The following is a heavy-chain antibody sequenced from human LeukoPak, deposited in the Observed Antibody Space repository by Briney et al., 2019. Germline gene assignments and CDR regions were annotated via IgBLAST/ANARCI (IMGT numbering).Heavy chain of an antibody. CDR1: GGSISSYY. V-gene: IGHV4-4*07. D-gene: IGHD2-15*01. CDR2: IYTSGDT. J-gene: IGHJ4*02. CDR3: AREESGYCSGGSWQFYFDS. Sequence: SETLSLTCTVSGGSISSYYWSWIRQPAGKGLEWIGRIYTSGDTNYNPSLKSRVTMSVDTSKNQFSLRLNSVTAADTAVYYCAREESGYCSGGSWQFYFDSWGQGTLVTVSS.